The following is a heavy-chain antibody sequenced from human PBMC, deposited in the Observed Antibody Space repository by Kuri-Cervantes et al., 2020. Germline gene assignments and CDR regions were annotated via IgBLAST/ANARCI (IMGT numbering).Heavy chain of an antibody. Sequence: GESLKISCAASGFTFSSYGMHWVRQAPGKGLEWVAVISYDGSNKYYADSVKGRFTISRDNSKNTLYLQMNSLRAEDTAVYYCARGSSSWYGFDYWGRGTLVTVSS. CDR3: ARGSSSWYGFDY. CDR2: ISYDGSNK. CDR1: GFTFSSYG. V-gene: IGHV3-30*03. D-gene: IGHD6-13*01. J-gene: IGHJ4*02.